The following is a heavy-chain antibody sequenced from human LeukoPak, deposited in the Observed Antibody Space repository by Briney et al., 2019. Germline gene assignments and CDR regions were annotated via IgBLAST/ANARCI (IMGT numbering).Heavy chain of an antibody. CDR3: ARVGDGFKGGLDY. Sequence: GESLKISCQTSGYKFTGFWIARVRQMPGEGLEWMGIIDPSDSDVTYGPSFQGQVTISVDRSLSTAFLQWSALQTSDTALYFCARVGDGFKGGLDYWGQGTLVSVSS. J-gene: IGHJ4*02. D-gene: IGHD5-24*01. CDR2: IDPSDSDV. V-gene: IGHV5-51*01. CDR1: GYKFTGFW.